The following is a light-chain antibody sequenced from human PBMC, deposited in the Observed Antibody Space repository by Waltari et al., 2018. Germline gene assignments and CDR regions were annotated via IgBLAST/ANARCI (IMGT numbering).Light chain of an antibody. V-gene: IGKV3-20*01. Sequence: EIVLTQSPGTLSLSPGERATLSCRASQIVSRALAWYQQKPGQAPRILIYGASTRATGVPDRFSGSGSGTDFSLTISRLDPEDFAVYYCQHYVNLPVTFGQGTKVEI. CDR1: QIVSRA. CDR3: QHYVNLPVT. J-gene: IGKJ1*01. CDR2: GAS.